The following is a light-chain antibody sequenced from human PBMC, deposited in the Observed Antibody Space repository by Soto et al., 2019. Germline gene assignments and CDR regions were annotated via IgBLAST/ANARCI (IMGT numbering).Light chain of an antibody. V-gene: IGKV3-20*01. CDR2: GAS. Sequence: EVVLTQSPGTLSLSPWERATLSCRASQSVSSSYLAWYQRKPGQAPRLLIYGASSRATGIPDRFSGSGSGTEFTLTISSLQSQDFAVYYCQQYNKWSLTFGGGTKVDIK. J-gene: IGKJ4*01. CDR1: QSVSSSY. CDR3: QQYNKWSLT.